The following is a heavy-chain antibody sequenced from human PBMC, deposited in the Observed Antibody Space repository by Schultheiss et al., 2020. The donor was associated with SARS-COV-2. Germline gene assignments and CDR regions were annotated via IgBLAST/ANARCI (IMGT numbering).Heavy chain of an antibody. J-gene: IGHJ4*02. CDR3: ARNFLGAGSGSYFYY. V-gene: IGHV1-69*13. Sequence: SVKVSCKASGGTFSSYAVSWVRQAPGQGLEWMGGIIPLFGTANYAQNFQGRLTITADESTSTAYMELSSLTSEDTAIYYCARNFLGAGSGSYFYYWGQGTLVTVSS. CDR2: IIPLFGTA. CDR1: GGTFSSYA. D-gene: IGHD1-26*01.